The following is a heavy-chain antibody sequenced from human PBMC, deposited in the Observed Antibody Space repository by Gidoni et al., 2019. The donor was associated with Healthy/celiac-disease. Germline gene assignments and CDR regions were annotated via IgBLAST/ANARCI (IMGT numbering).Heavy chain of an antibody. CDR3: ATEGYCSGGSCYYFDY. J-gene: IGHJ4*02. CDR2: FDPEDGET. D-gene: IGHD2-15*01. Sequence: QLQLVQSGAERKTPGASVKVSCKVSGYTLTDLSMHWVRQAPGTGLEWMGGFDPEDGETIYAQKVQGRVTMTEDTSTDTAYMELSSLRSEDTAVYYCATEGYCSGGSCYYFDYWGQGTLVTVAS. CDR1: GYTLTDLS. V-gene: IGHV1-24*01.